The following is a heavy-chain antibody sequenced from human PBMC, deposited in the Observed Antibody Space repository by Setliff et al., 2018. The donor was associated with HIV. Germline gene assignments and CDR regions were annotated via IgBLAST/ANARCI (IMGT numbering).Heavy chain of an antibody. CDR3: AREAGKYQVLSPGSWFDP. Sequence: QTLSLTCAISGDNVSSDRTAWNWIRQSPSRGLEWLGRTHYRSRWYSDYATFVKSRITINPDTSKNQFSLQLNSVTPEDTAVYFCAREAGKYQVLSPGSWFDPWGQGTLVTVSS. D-gene: IGHD2-2*01. CDR1: GDNVSSDRTA. V-gene: IGHV6-1*01. CDR2: THYRSRWYS. J-gene: IGHJ5*02.